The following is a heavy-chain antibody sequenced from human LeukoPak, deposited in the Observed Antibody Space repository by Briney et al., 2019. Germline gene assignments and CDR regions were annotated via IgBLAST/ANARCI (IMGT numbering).Heavy chain of an antibody. D-gene: IGHD6-6*01. J-gene: IGHJ4*02. CDR2: ISYDGSNK. CDR1: GXTFSSYG. CDR3: ARTLGSSLFDY. Sequence: GSLRLSCSASGXTFSSYGMHWVRQAPGKGLEWVAVISYDGSNKYYADSVKGRFTISRDNSKNSLYLQMNSLRAEDTAVYYCARTLGSSLFDYWGQGTLVTVSS. V-gene: IGHV3-30*03.